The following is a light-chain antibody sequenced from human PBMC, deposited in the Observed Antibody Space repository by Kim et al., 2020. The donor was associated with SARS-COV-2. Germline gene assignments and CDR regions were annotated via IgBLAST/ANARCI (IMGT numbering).Light chain of an antibody. CDR3: CSYAGSSSLV. J-gene: IGLJ3*02. V-gene: IGLV2-11*03. Sequence: GHPVTTSCTGNSSDVGGYNYVSWYQQHPGKAPKLMTYGVTERPSGVPDRFSGSKSGNTASLTISGLQAEDEADYYCCSYAGSSSLVFGGGTQLTVL. CDR2: GVT. CDR1: SSDVGGYNY.